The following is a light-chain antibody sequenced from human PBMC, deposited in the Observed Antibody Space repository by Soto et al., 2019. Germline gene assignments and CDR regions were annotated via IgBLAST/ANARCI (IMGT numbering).Light chain of an antibody. V-gene: IGKV3-20*01. Sequence: EIVLTQSPGTLSLSPGERATLSCRASQSVSSSYLAWYQQKPGQAPRLLIYGASSRATGIPDRFSGSGSGTEFTLTIIRLEPEDFAVYYCQQYGTSPPHTFGLGTKLEIK. J-gene: IGKJ2*01. CDR2: GAS. CDR3: QQYGTSPPHT. CDR1: QSVSSSY.